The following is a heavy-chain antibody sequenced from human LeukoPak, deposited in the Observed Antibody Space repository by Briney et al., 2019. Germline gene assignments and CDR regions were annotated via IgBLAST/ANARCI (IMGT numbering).Heavy chain of an antibody. D-gene: IGHD6-19*01. Sequence: PGGSLRLSCAASGFTISTYWMHWVRQAPGKGLVWVSRITSDGTRTYYADSVKGRFTISRDDAKNTLYLQMNSLRAEDTAVYYCVPGSGFAYWGQGSLVTVCS. CDR3: VPGSGFAY. CDR1: GFTISTYW. V-gene: IGHV3-74*01. CDR2: ITSDGTRT. J-gene: IGHJ4*02.